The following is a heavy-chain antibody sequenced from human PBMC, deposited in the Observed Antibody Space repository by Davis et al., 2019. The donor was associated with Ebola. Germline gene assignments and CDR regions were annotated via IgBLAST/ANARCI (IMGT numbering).Heavy chain of an antibody. CDR2: IYHSGST. CDR3: ARQTLNSSSWTWGYWFDP. Sequence: SETLSLTCAVSGGSISSSNWWSWVRPPPGKGLEWIGEIYHSGSTNYNPSLKSRVTISVDKSKNQFSLKLSSVTAVDTAVYYCARQTLNSSSWTWGYWFDPWGQGTLVTVSS. V-gene: IGHV4-4*02. D-gene: IGHD6-13*01. CDR1: GGSISSSNW. J-gene: IGHJ5*02.